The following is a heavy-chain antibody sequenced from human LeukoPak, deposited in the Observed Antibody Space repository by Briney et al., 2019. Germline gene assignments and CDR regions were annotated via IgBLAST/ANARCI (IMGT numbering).Heavy chain of an antibody. D-gene: IGHD3-10*01. CDR2: INPSGGST. J-gene: IGHJ5*02. Sequence: ASVKVSCQASGYTFTSYYMHWVRQAPGQGLAWMGIINPSGGSTSYAQKFQGRVTMTRDTSTSTVYMELSSLRSEDTAVYYCARDKGLWFGAGWFDPWGQGTLVTVSS. V-gene: IGHV1-46*01. CDR3: ARDKGLWFGAGWFDP. CDR1: GYTFTSYY.